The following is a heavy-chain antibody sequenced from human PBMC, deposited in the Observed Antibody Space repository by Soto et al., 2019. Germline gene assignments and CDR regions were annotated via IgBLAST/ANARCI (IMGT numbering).Heavy chain of an antibody. V-gene: IGHV4-59*01. CDR3: ARVNVAVVYFDY. CDR2: IYHSGSI. J-gene: IGHJ4*02. D-gene: IGHD2-2*01. CDR1: GGSISSFH. Sequence: SETLSLTCTVSGGSISSFHWSWIRQSPGKGLEWIGFIYHSGSINYNPSLKSRVTISVDASKNQFSLKLSSVTAADSAMYYCARVNVAVVYFDYWGQGTQVTVSS.